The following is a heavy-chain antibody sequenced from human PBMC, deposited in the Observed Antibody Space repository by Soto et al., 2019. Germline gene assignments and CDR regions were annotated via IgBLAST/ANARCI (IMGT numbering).Heavy chain of an antibody. CDR1: GGSIRNYY. V-gene: IGHV4-59*01. J-gene: IGHJ4*02. Sequence: PSETLSLTCTVSGGSIRNYYWTWIRQPPGKGLEWIGYIYHSGNTKFNPSLKRRVTISLDTSKNQVSLKLSSVTAADTAVYYCAREVPRSTFYCDSWGQGTLVTVS. CDR3: AREVPRSTFYCDS. D-gene: IGHD3-16*01. CDR2: IYHSGNT.